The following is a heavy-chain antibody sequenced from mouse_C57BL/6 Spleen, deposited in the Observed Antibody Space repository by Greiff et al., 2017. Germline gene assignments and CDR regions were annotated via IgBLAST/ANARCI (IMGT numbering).Heavy chain of an antibody. CDR1: GYTFTSYW. Sequence: QVQLQQPGAELVKPGASVKLSCKASGYTFTSYWMQWVKQRPGQGLEWIGEIDPSDSYTNYNQKFKGKATLTVDTSSSTAYMQLSSLTSEDSAVYYCARMVTTAMDYWGQGTSVTVSS. J-gene: IGHJ4*01. CDR3: ARMVTTAMDY. CDR2: IDPSDSYT. D-gene: IGHD2-2*01. V-gene: IGHV1-50*01.